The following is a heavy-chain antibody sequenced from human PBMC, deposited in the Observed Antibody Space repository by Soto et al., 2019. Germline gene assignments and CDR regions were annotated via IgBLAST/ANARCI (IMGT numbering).Heavy chain of an antibody. CDR1: GFPFTSYG. J-gene: IGHJ4*02. CDR3: VGGQYYFDY. Sequence: QVQLVESEGGVVQPGRSLRLSCAASGFPFTSYGMHWVGEGPDKGLEWVAIISYDGSDKYYADSVKGRFTISRDNSKNTLYLQMNSLRPEDTALYYCVGGQYYFDYRGQGTLVIVSS. V-gene: IGHV3-30*03. D-gene: IGHD3-10*01. CDR2: ISYDGSDK.